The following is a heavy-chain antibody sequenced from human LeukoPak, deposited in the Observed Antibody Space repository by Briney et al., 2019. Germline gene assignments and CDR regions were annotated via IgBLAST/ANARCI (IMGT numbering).Heavy chain of an antibody. CDR3: ARKTDSGGQGDY. CDR1: GFTFSSYG. V-gene: IGHV3-23*01. CDR2: ISGSGGST. D-gene: IGHD3-22*01. J-gene: IGHJ4*02. Sequence: GGTLRLSCAASGFTFSSYGMSWVRQAPGKGLEWVSAISGSGGSTYFADSVKGRFTISRANSKNTLYLQMNSLRAEDTAVYYCARKTDSGGQGDYWGPGTLVTVSS.